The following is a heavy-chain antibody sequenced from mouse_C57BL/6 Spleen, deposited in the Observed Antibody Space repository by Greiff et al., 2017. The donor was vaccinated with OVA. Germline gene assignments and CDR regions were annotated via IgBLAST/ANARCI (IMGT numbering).Heavy chain of an antibody. CDR2: IYPGDGDT. Sequence: VQLQQSGPELVKPGASVKISCKASGYAFSSSWMNWVKQRPGKGLEWIGRIYPGDGDTNYNGKFKGKATLTADKSSSTAYMQLSSLTSEDSAVYFCASSGSYGNYPFAYWGQGTLVTVSA. V-gene: IGHV1-82*01. CDR3: ASSGSYGNYPFAY. J-gene: IGHJ3*01. D-gene: IGHD2-1*01. CDR1: GYAFSSSW.